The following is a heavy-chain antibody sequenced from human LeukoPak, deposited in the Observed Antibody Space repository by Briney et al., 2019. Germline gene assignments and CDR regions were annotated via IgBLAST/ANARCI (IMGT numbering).Heavy chain of an antibody. V-gene: IGHV3-15*01. CDR3: TTFGYSAYFDY. D-gene: IGHD5-24*01. J-gene: IGHJ4*02. CDR2: IKSKTDGGTT. Sequence: GGSLRLSCAASGFTFSNAWMSWVREAPGKGLEWVGRIKSKTDGGTTDYTAPVKGRFTISRDDSRNTLYLQMNSLQTEDTAVYYCTTFGYSAYFDYWGQGTLVTVSS. CDR1: GFTFSNAW.